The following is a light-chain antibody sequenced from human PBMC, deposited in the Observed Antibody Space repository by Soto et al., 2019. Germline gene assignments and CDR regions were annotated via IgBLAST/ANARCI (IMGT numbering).Light chain of an antibody. CDR3: QQSYSTPLT. J-gene: IGKJ4*01. CDR1: QSISTY. CDR2: AAS. V-gene: IGKV1-39*01. Sequence: DLQMTQSPSSLSASVGDRVTITCRASQSISTYVNWYQQKPGKVPNLLIYAASSLQSGVPSRFSGSGSGTDFTLTISTLQPEDFATYYCQQSYSTPLTFGGGTKVEIK.